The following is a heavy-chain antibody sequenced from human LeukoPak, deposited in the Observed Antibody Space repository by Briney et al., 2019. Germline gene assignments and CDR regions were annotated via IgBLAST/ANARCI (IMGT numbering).Heavy chain of an antibody. V-gene: IGHV3-7*01. CDR2: IKEDGSDK. CDR3: AREGPDLRYFDWLSFPPSDY. CDR1: GFIFSNYW. D-gene: IGHD3-9*01. Sequence: PGGSLRLSCEASGFIFSNYWMAWVRQAPGKGLEWVANIKEDGSDKNYVESMKGRYTISRDNAQNSLYLQMNSLRAEDTAVYYCAREGPDLRYFDWLSFPPSDYWGQGTLVTVSS. J-gene: IGHJ4*02.